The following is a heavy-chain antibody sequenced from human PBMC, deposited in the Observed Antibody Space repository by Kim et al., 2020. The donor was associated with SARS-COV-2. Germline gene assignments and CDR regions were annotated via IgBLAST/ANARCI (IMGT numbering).Heavy chain of an antibody. Sequence: GGSLRLSCAASGFTFNNYAMSWVRQAPGKGLEWVSVISGSGGSTYYADSVKGRFTISRDNSKNTLYLQMNSLRAEDTAVYYCAKGSSWTPVRGTYLDYWGQGTLVTVSS. D-gene: IGHD1-26*01. J-gene: IGHJ4*02. CDR2: ISGSGGST. V-gene: IGHV3-23*01. CDR3: AKGSSWTPVRGTYLDY. CDR1: GFTFNNYA.